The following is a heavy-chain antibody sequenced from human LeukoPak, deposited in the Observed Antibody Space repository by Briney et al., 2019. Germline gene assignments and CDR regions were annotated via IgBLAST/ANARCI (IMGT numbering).Heavy chain of an antibody. CDR2: ISGSGGRGTT. J-gene: IGHJ3*02. CDR1: GFTFSNFV. Sequence: GGSLRLSCAASGFTFSNFVMTWVRQAPGKGLEWVSAISGSGGRGTTYYADSVKGRFTISRDNSKNTLYLQMNSLRAEDTAVYYCAREWGDSGYDLGAFDIWGQGTMVTVSS. V-gene: IGHV3-23*01. CDR3: AREWGDSGYDLGAFDI. D-gene: IGHD5-12*01.